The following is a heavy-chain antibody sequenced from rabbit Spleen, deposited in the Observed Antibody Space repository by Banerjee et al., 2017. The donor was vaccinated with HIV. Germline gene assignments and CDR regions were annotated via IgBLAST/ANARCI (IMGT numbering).Heavy chain of an antibody. CDR1: GFSFSSTYW. J-gene: IGHJ6*01. CDR3: ARDTGSSFSSYGMDL. V-gene: IGHV1S45*01. CDR2: IYTGSSGVT. D-gene: IGHD8-1*01. Sequence: QEQLVESGGGLFQPGGSLALTCTASGFSFSSTYWMCWVRQAPGKGLEWIACIYTGSSGVTYYASWAKGRFTISKTSSTTVTLQMTSLTVADTATYFCARDTGSSFSSYGMDLWGPGTLVTVS.